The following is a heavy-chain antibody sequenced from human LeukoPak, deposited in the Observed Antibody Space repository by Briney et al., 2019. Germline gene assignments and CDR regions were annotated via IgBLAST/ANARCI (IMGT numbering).Heavy chain of an antibody. Sequence: PGGSLRLSCAASGFTFSSYSMNWVRQAPGKGLEWVSYISSSSSTIYYADSVKGRFTISRDNAKNSLYLQMNSLRAEDTAVYYCAREVVVAASTPFDYWGQGTLVTVSS. D-gene: IGHD2-15*01. CDR1: GFTFSSYS. CDR3: AREVVVAASTPFDY. J-gene: IGHJ4*02. CDR2: ISSSSSTI. V-gene: IGHV3-48*04.